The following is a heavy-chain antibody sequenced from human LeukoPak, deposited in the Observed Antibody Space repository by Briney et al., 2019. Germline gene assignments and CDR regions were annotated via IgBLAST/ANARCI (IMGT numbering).Heavy chain of an antibody. CDR3: AKAVGATRGYYYSGMDV. J-gene: IGHJ6*02. CDR2: ISGGGGSA. V-gene: IGHV3-23*01. Sequence: PGGSLRLSCTASGFTFGDYAMSWVRQAPGEGLEWVSAISGGGGSAYYADSVKGRFTISRDSSMNTLYLQMNSLTAGDTAVYYCAKAVGATRGYYYSGMDVWGQGTTVTVSS. CDR1: GFTFGDYA. D-gene: IGHD1-26*01.